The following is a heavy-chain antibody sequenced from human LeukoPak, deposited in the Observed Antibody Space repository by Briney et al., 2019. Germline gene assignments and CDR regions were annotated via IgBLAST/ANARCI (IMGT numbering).Heavy chain of an antibody. V-gene: IGHV3-74*01. J-gene: IGHJ4*02. D-gene: IGHD6-13*01. CDR1: GFTFSDYW. Sequence: GGSLRLSCAASGFTFSDYWMHWVRQARGKGLVWVSRVNRDGSSTSYADSVKGRFTISRDNAKNTLSLQMNSLRAEDTAIYYCARDRSISAAGDTYWGQGTLVTVSS. CDR2: VNRDGSST. CDR3: ARDRSISAAGDTY.